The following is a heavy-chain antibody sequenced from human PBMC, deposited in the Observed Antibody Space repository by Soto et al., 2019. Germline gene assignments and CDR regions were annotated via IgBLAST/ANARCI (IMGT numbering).Heavy chain of an antibody. CDR3: ARDQGAVAGVDNWFDP. CDR2: IYHSGST. D-gene: IGHD6-19*01. CDR1: GYASSSGYD. V-gene: IGHV4-38-2*02. Sequence: LETLSLACAVSGYASSSGYDWGWIRRPPGKGLEWIGSIYHSGSTYYNPSLKSRVTISVDTSKNQFSMKLSSVTAADAAVYYCARDQGAVAGVDNWFDPWGQGTLVT. J-gene: IGHJ5*02.